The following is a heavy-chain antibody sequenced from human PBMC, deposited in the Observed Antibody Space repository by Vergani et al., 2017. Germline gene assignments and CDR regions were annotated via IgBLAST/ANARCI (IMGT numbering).Heavy chain of an antibody. Sequence: QVQLVESGGGVVQPGRSLRLSCAASGFTFSSYGMHWVRQAPGKGLEWVAVISYDGSNKHYADSVKGRFTISRDNSKNTLYLQMNSLRAEDTAVYYCAGGRNGYSSSWYVYYYYGMDVWGQGTTVTVSS. V-gene: IGHV3-30*03. D-gene: IGHD6-13*01. CDR1: GFTFSSYG. J-gene: IGHJ6*02. CDR3: AGGRNGYSSSWYVYYYYGMDV. CDR2: ISYDGSNK.